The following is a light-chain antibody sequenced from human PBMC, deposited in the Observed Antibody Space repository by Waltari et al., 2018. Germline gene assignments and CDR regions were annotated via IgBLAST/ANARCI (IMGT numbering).Light chain of an antibody. J-gene: IGKJ1*01. CDR2: GAS. CDR1: QAIKTA. CDR3: QQFSNYQT. V-gene: IGKV1D-13*01. Sequence: AVQLTQSPSSLSASVGDNIPITCRASQAIKTALAWYQQKPGKAPKLLIYGASILESGVPSRFIGSGSGSDFTLTISRLQPEDSATYYCQQFSNYQTFGQGTTVQI.